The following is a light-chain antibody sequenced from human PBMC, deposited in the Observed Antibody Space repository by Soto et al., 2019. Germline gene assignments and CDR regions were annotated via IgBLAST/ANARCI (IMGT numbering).Light chain of an antibody. CDR2: DVT. Sequence: QSVLTQPRSVSGSPGQSVTISCTGTSSDVGGYNCVSWYQQHPGKAPQLIIYDVTQRPSGVPDRFSGSKSGNTASLSISGLQAEDEADYYCCSHSASYGFVVGTGTKVTVL. J-gene: IGLJ1*01. CDR1: SSDVGGYNC. V-gene: IGLV2-11*01. CDR3: CSHSASYGFV.